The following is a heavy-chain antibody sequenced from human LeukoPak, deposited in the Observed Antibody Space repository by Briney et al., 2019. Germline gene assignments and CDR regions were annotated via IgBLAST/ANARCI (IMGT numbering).Heavy chain of an antibody. CDR3: AKEYTSSWYGYPFHI. CDR2: IYSGGST. D-gene: IGHD6-13*01. V-gene: IGHV3-53*05. CDR1: GFTVSSNY. Sequence: GGSLRLSCAASGFTVSSNYMSWVRQAPGKGLEWVSVIYSGGSTYYADSVKGRFTISRDNSKNTLYLQMNSLRAEDSAVYYCAKEYTSSWYGYPFHIWGQGTKVTVSS. J-gene: IGHJ3*02.